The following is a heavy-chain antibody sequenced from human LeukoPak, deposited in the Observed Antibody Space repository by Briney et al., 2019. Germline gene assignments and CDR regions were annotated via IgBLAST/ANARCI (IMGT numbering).Heavy chain of an antibody. Sequence: GGSLRLSCAASGFTFRTFSMNWVRQAPGKGLEWLSYISSGSRPIYYADSVKGRFIISRDDAQNLVYLQMNSLRAEDTAVYYCTYLRTPYYNDKWLDPWGQGALVTVSS. J-gene: IGHJ5*02. V-gene: IGHV3-48*04. CDR1: GFTFRTFS. CDR3: TYLRTPYYNDKWLDP. D-gene: IGHD3/OR15-3a*01. CDR2: ISSGSRPI.